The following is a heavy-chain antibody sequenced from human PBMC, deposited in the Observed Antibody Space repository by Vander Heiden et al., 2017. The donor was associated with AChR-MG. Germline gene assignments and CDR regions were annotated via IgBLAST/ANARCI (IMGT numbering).Heavy chain of an antibody. V-gene: IGHV3-7*01. CDR1: GFTFSSYW. CDR2: IKQDGSEK. Sequence: EVQLVESGGGLVQPGGSLRLSCAASGFTFSSYWMSWVRQAPGKGLEWVANIKQDGSEKYYVDSVKGRFTISRDNAKNSLYLQMNSLRAEDTAVYYCARVRVVPAAMGYYFDYWGQGTLVTVFS. CDR3: ARVRVVPAAMGYYFDY. D-gene: IGHD2-2*01. J-gene: IGHJ4*02.